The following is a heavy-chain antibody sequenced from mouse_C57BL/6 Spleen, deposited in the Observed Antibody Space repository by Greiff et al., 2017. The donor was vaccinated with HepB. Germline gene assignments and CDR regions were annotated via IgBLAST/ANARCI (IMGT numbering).Heavy chain of an antibody. CDR1: GFTFSSYG. CDR3: ARNEVTTENFDY. Sequence: EVKVVESGGDLVKPGGSLKLSCAASGFTFSSYGMSWVRQTPDKRLEWVATISSGGSYTYYPDSVKGRFTISRDNAKNTLYLQMSSLKSEDTAMYYGARNEVTTENFDYWGQGTTLTVSS. D-gene: IGHD2-2*01. V-gene: IGHV5-6*01. J-gene: IGHJ2*01. CDR2: ISSGGSYT.